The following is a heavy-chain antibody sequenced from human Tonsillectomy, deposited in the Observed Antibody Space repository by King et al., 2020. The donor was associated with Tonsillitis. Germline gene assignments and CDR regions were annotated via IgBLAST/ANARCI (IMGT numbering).Heavy chain of an antibody. Sequence: EVQLVESGGGLVQPGGTLRLSCAASGSTFSTYNMNWVRQAPGKGLEWISYISDTSSHIYYADSVKGRFTISRDNAKDSLFLQMNSLRDEDTAVYYCATDTGGYIRSSAVVYGGQGTLVTVSS. CDR1: GSTFSTYN. V-gene: IGHV3-48*02. D-gene: IGHD2-8*02. CDR2: ISDTSSHI. CDR3: ATDTGGYIRSSAVVY. J-gene: IGHJ4*02.